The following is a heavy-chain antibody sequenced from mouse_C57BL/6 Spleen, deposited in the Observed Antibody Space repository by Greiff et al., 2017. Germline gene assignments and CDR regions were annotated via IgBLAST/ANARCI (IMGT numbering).Heavy chain of an antibody. D-gene: IGHD2-4*01. Sequence: EVKLMESGPGLVKPSQSLSLTCSVTGYSITSGYYWNWIRQFPGNKLEWMGYISYDGSNNYNPSLKNRISITRDTSKNQFFLKLNSVTTEDTATYYCARDYDYDVFDYWGQGTTLTVSS. V-gene: IGHV3-6*01. CDR3: ARDYDYDVFDY. CDR1: GYSITSGYY. CDR2: ISYDGSN. J-gene: IGHJ2*01.